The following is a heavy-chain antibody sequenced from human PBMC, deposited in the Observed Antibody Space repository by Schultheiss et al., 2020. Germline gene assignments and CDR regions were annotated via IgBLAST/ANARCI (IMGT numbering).Heavy chain of an antibody. Sequence: GGSLRLSCAASGFTFTSYAMSWVRQAPGKGLEWVGRIRSTPDGGTTDYAAPVKGRFTISRDNAKNTLYLQMSSLRAEDMAVYYCVRDLGYCVNGVCKDWGQGTLVTVSS. J-gene: IGHJ4*02. CDR3: VRDLGYCVNGVCKD. D-gene: IGHD2-8*01. CDR2: IRSTPDGGTT. V-gene: IGHV3-15*05. CDR1: GFTFTSYA.